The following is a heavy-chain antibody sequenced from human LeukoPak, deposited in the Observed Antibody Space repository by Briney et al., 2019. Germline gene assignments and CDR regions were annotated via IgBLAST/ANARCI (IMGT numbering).Heavy chain of an antibody. CDR3: AREVAVAGTDLDY. CDR1: GFIINSYS. Sequence: PGGSLRLSCAASGFIINSYSMNWVRQAPGKGLEWVAYIRNSGGTIYYAGSVKGRFTISRDNAKNSLYLQMNSLRAEDTAVYYCAREVAVAGTDLDYWGQGTLATVSS. J-gene: IGHJ4*02. V-gene: IGHV3-48*04. CDR2: IRNSGGTI. D-gene: IGHD6-19*01.